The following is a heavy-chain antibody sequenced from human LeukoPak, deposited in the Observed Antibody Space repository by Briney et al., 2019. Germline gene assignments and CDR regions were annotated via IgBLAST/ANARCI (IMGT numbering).Heavy chain of an antibody. Sequence: SGGSLRLSCAASGVTFSNHAMSWVRQAPGKGLEWVSGITGSGGSTYHAESVKGRFTISRDNSKNTLYLEMNSLRAEDTAVYFCATRPASETYYAVFDYWGQGILVTVSS. CDR2: ITGSGGST. D-gene: IGHD1-26*01. V-gene: IGHV3-23*01. CDR3: ATRPASETYYAVFDY. J-gene: IGHJ4*02. CDR1: GVTFSNHA.